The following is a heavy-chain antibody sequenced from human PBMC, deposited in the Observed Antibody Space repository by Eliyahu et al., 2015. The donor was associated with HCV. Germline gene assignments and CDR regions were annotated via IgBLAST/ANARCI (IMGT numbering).Heavy chain of an antibody. J-gene: IGHJ5*02. CDR3: ARDRISRGVYNWFDP. Sequence: EVQLVESGGGLVQPGGSLRLSCXASGFPFSSYSMNWVRQAPGKGLEWVSYISSSSSTIYYADSVKGRFTISRDNAKNSLYLQMNSLRDEDTAVYYCARDRISRGVYNWFDPWGQGTLVTVSS. D-gene: IGHD6-25*01. CDR2: ISSSSSTI. CDR1: GFPFSSYS. V-gene: IGHV3-48*02.